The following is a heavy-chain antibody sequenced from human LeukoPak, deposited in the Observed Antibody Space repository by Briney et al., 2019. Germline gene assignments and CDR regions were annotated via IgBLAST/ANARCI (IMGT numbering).Heavy chain of an antibody. CDR2: IYYTGST. V-gene: IGHV4-39*07. CDR1: GGSISSSSYY. CDR3: ARGSIAAAAINWFDP. D-gene: IGHD6-13*01. Sequence: SETLSLTCTVSGGSISSSSYYWGWIRQPPGKGLEWIGSIYYTGSTYYNPSLKSRVTISVDTSKNQFSLKLSSVTAADTAVYYCARGSIAAAAINWFDPWGQGTLVTVSS. J-gene: IGHJ5*02.